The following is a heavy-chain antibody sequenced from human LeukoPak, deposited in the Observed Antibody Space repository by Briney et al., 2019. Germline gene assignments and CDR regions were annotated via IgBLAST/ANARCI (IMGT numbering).Heavy chain of an antibody. D-gene: IGHD3-16*02. V-gene: IGHV4-59*08. J-gene: IGHJ3*02. CDR2: IYYSGST. Sequence: PSETLSLTCTVSGGSISSYYWSWIRQPPGKGLEWIGYIYYSGSTNYNPSLKSRVTISVDTSKNQFSLKLSSVTAADTAEYYCARHGPYDYVWGSYRSSYAFDIWGQGTMVTVSS. CDR1: GGSISSYY. CDR3: ARHGPYDYVWGSYRSSYAFDI.